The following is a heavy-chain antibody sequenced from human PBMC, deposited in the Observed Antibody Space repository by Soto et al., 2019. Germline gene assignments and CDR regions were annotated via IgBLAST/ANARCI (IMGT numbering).Heavy chain of an antibody. CDR2: INHSGST. D-gene: IGHD3-22*01. CDR3: AGRSRHPTYYYDSSGYYWGYNWFDP. Sequence: SETLSLTCAVYGGSFSGYYWSWIRQPPGKGLEWIGEINHSGSTNYNPSLKSRVTISVDTSKNQFSLKLSSATAADTAVYYCAGRSRHPTYYYDSSGYYWGYNWFDPWGQGTLVTVSS. V-gene: IGHV4-34*01. CDR1: GGSFSGYY. J-gene: IGHJ5*02.